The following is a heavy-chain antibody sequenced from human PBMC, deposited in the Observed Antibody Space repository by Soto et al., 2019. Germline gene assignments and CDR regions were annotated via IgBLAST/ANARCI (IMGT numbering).Heavy chain of an antibody. D-gene: IGHD3-16*01. Sequence: GESLKISCAASGFTVSSNYMSWVRQAPGKGLEWVSVIYSGGSTYYADSVKGRFTISRDNSKNTLYLQMNSLRAEDTAVYYCARAKGEGWDYWGQGTLVTVSS. CDR1: GFTVSSNY. CDR3: ARAKGEGWDY. J-gene: IGHJ4*02. CDR2: IYSGGST. V-gene: IGHV3-66*02.